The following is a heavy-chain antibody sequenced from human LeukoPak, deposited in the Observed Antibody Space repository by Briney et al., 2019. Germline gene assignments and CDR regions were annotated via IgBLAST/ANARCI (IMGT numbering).Heavy chain of an antibody. CDR2: INAGNGNT. CDR1: GYTFTSYA. V-gene: IGHV1-3*01. J-gene: IGHJ2*01. D-gene: IGHD6-13*01. CDR3: ARGGYSSSWYEEPNWYFDL. Sequence: ASVKVSCKASGYTFTSYAMHWVRQAPGQRLEWMGWINAGNGNTKYSQKFQGRVTITRDTSASTAYMELSSLRSEDTAVYYCARGGYSSSWYEEPNWYFDLWGRGTLVTVSS.